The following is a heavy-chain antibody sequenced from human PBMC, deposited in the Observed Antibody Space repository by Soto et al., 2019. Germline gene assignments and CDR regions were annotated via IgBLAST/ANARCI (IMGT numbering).Heavy chain of an antibody. Sequence: QVQLQESGPGLVRPSQTLSLTCTVSGGSISSGAHFCTWIRQHSGKGLEWIGYIYYSGTTYYNPSLKRRVTISVDTSKNQLSLKLSSVTAADTAVYYCARGSPYYGLDVWGQGTTVIVSS. V-gene: IGHV4-31*03. J-gene: IGHJ6*02. CDR3: ARGSPYYGLDV. D-gene: IGHD2-15*01. CDR1: GGSISSGAHF. CDR2: IYYSGTT.